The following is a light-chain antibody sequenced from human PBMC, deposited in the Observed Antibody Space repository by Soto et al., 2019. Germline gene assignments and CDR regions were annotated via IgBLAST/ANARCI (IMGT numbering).Light chain of an antibody. J-gene: IGLJ3*02. V-gene: IGLV1-47*01. CDR2: RND. CDR3: ATGDDSLSGPV. CDR1: SSNIAPNY. Sequence: QSVLTQPPSASGTPGQRVIISCSGSSSNIAPNYVYWCQQLPEAAPKLLIYRNDRRPSRVPDRFSGSKSGTSASLAISGLRPEDEADYYCATGDDSLSGPVFGGGTKVTVL.